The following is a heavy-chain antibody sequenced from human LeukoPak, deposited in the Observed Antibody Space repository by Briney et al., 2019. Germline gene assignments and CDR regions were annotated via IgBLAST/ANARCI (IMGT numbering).Heavy chain of an antibody. V-gene: IGHV1-18*01. CDR3: ARDDYLPPYYYDSSGYYGFDY. Sequence: GASVKVSCKASGYTSTSYGISWVRQAPGQGLEWMGWISAYNGNTNYAQKLQGRVTMTTDTSTSTAYMELRSLRSDDTAVYYCARDDYLPPYYYDSSGYYGFDYWGQGTLVTVSS. CDR2: ISAYNGNT. D-gene: IGHD3-22*01. J-gene: IGHJ4*02. CDR1: GYTSTSYG.